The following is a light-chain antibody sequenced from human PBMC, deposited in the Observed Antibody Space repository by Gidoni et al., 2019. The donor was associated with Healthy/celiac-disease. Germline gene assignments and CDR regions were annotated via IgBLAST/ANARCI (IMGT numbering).Light chain of an antibody. J-gene: IGKJ1*01. CDR1: QSVSSN. Sequence: EIVITQPPATLSVSPGERATLSCRSSQSVSSNLAWYQQKPGQAPRLLIYGASTRATGIPARFSGSGSGTEFTLTISSLQSEDFAVYYCQQYNNWLWTFGQGTKVEIK. CDR3: QQYNNWLWT. V-gene: IGKV3-15*01. CDR2: GAS.